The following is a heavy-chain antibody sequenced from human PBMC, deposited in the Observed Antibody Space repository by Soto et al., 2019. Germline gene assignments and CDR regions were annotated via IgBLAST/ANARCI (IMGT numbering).Heavy chain of an antibody. V-gene: IGHV3-23*01. CDR3: ANYKGIAAAGNFDY. CDR1: GFTFSSYA. Sequence: EVQLLESGGGLVQPGGSLRLSCAASGFTFSSYAMSWVRQAPGKGLEWVSGISGSGGSTYYADSVKGRFTIARDNSNNTLYLQMNSLRAEDTAVYYCANYKGIAAAGNFDYWGQGTLVTVSS. J-gene: IGHJ4*02. D-gene: IGHD6-13*01. CDR2: ISGSGGST.